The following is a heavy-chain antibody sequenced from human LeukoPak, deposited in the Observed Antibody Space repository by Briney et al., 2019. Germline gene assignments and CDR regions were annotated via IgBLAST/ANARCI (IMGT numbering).Heavy chain of an antibody. Sequence: PSETLSLTCTVSGAPISTAGYYWTWIRQTPGEGLEWIGYIYYAGSVDYNPSLKSRLSISLDTSKNQFSLKLNSVTAADTAVYYCARDHSYHFGSETSTLDVWGQGTAVTVSS. D-gene: IGHD3-10*01. CDR2: IYYAGSV. V-gene: IGHV4-30-4*01. CDR3: ARDHSYHFGSETSTLDV. CDR1: GAPISTAGYY. J-gene: IGHJ6*02.